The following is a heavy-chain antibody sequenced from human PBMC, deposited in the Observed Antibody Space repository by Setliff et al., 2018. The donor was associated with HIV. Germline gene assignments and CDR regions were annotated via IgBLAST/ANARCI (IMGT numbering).Heavy chain of an antibody. J-gene: IGHJ3*01. D-gene: IGHD3-16*02. Sequence: GGSLRLSCAASEFTYNKYWMSWVRQAPGKGPEWVANIKEDGSEKYYVDSVKGRFTISRDNAKNSLYLQMNSLRAEDTAVYYCARDQLYTKATFDVWGQGTLVT. CDR2: IKEDGSEK. CDR3: ARDQLYTKATFDV. CDR1: EFTYNKYW. V-gene: IGHV3-7*01.